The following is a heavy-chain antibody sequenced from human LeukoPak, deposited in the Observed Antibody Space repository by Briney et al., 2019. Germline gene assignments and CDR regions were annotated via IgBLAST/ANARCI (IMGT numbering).Heavy chain of an antibody. CDR3: AREGGTAVDIGDHYYYGMDV. Sequence: GGSLRLSCASSGFTFSSYEMNWVRQAAGKGLEWVSYISSSCSTIYYADSVKGRFNISRDNAKNSLYLQMNSLRAEDTAVYYCAREGGTAVDIGDHYYYGMDVWGQGTTVTVSS. V-gene: IGHV3-48*03. CDR2: ISSSCSTI. D-gene: IGHD5-12*01. CDR1: GFTFSSYE. J-gene: IGHJ6*02.